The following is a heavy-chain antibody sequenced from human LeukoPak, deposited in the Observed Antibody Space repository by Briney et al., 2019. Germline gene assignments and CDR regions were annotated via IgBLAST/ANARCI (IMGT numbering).Heavy chain of an antibody. V-gene: IGHV3-23*01. D-gene: IGHD6-13*01. CDR3: AKGHGYSSSWYPSASDI. CDR1: GFTFSSYA. J-gene: IGHJ3*02. CDR2: ISGSGGST. Sequence: GGSLRLSCAASGFTFSSYAMSWVRQAPGKGLEWVSAISGSGGSTYYADSVKGRFTISRDNSKNTLYLQMNSLRAEDTAVYYCAKGHGYSSSWYPSASDIWGQGTMVTVSS.